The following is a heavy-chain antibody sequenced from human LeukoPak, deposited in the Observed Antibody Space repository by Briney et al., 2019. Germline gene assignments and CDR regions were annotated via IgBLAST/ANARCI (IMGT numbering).Heavy chain of an antibody. D-gene: IGHD3-16*01. V-gene: IGHV4-30-2*01. CDR3: ARDLGEPSRSAFDI. J-gene: IGHJ3*02. Sequence: SETLSLTCTVSGGSISSGGYYWSWIRQPPGKGLEWIGYIYHSGSTYYNPSLKSRVTISVDRSKNQFSLKLSSVTAADTAVYYCARDLGEPSRSAFDIWGQGTMVTVSS. CDR2: IYHSGST. CDR1: GGSISSGGYY.